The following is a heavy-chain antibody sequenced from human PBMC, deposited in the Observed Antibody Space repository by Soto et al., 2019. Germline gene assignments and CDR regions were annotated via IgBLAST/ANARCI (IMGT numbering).Heavy chain of an antibody. CDR1: GFTFSSYA. Sequence: QVQLVESGGGVVQPGRSLRLSCAASGFTFSSYAMHWVRQAPVKGLEWVAVISYDGSNKYYADSVKGRFTISRDNSKNTLYLQMNSLRAEDTAVYYCARAYEGDYFDYWGQGTLVTVSS. CDR2: ISYDGSNK. V-gene: IGHV3-30-3*01. D-gene: IGHD3-16*01. J-gene: IGHJ4*02. CDR3: ARAYEGDYFDY.